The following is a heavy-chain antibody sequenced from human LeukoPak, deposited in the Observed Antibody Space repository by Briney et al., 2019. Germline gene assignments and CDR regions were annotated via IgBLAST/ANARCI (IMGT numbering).Heavy chain of an antibody. CDR3: ARAGYGSGSYQSYYFDY. J-gene: IGHJ4*02. CDR2: VYYIGST. CDR1: GDSISRSSDY. V-gene: IGHV4-39*07. D-gene: IGHD3-10*01. Sequence: SETLSLTCTVSGDSISRSSDYWGWIRQPPGKGPEWIGSVYYIGSTNYNPSLKSRVTISVDTSKNQFSLKLSSVTAADTAVYYCARAGYGSGSYQSYYFDYWGQGTLVTVSS.